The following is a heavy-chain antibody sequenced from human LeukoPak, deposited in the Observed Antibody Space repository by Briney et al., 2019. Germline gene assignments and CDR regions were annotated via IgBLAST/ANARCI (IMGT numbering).Heavy chain of an antibody. CDR3: ARRTYKILRGTAYGYWYFDL. J-gene: IGHJ2*01. Sequence: SETLSLTCTVSGGSITSYYWSWVRQPPGRGLEWIGFIYYSGTTTYNPSLRSRVTISVETSKNQFSLKVSSVTPADTAVYYCARRTYKILRGTAYGYWYFDLWGRGTLVTVSS. D-gene: IGHD3-9*01. CDR2: IYYSGTT. CDR1: GGSITSYY. V-gene: IGHV4-59*01.